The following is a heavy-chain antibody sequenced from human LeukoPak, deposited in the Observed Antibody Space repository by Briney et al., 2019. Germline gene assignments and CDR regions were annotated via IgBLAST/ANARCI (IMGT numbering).Heavy chain of an antibody. D-gene: IGHD2-15*01. Sequence: SQTLSLTCTVSGASIRSGDYYWSWIRQPPGKGLEWIGYIYDSGSTYYNPSLKSRITISVDTSENRFSPKLSSVTATDTAVYYCARDCSGGSCYGAFDIWGQGTMVTVSS. CDR2: IYDSGST. CDR3: ARDCSGGSCYGAFDI. CDR1: GASIRSGDYY. V-gene: IGHV4-30-4*01. J-gene: IGHJ3*02.